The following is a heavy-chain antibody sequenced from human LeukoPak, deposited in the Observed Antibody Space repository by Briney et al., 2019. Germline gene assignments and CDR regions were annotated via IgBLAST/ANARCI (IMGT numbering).Heavy chain of an antibody. CDR1: GFTFDDYA. CDR3: AKDTGFGYGMDV. V-gene: IGHV3-43*02. J-gene: IGHJ6*02. CDR2: ISGDGGST. Sequence: PGGSLRLSCAASGFTFDDYAMHWVCQAPGKGLEWVSLISGDGGSTDYADSVKGRFTISRDNSKNSLYLQMNSLRTEDTALYYCAKDTGFGYGMDVWGQGTTVTVSS. D-gene: IGHD3-16*01.